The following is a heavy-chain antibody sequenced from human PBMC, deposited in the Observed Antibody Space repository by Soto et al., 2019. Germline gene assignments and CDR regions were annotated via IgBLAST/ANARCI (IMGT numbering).Heavy chain of an antibody. D-gene: IGHD3-3*01. CDR1: GLTVSGKKY. V-gene: IGHV3-53*01. CDR3: ATWHIREHAYDI. CDR2: VYDLDGT. J-gene: IGHJ3*02. Sequence: DVQLVESGGGLIQPGGSLRLSCVASGLTVSGKKYMAWVRQAPGKWPEWVSGVYDLDGTYYADSVRGRFTTSIDSSRTTVYLPMRDLRPEDTALYFCATWHIREHAYDIWGQGTMFTVSS.